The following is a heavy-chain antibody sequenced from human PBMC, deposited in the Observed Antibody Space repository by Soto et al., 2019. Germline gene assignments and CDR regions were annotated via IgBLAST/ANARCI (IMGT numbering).Heavy chain of an antibody. D-gene: IGHD3-22*01. CDR1: GYRFTGYY. J-gene: IGHJ4*02. V-gene: IGHV1-2*02. CDR3: ARGLTKSSGRGGIFDV. Sequence: ASVKVSCKTSGYRFTGYYIHWVRQAPGQGLEWMGWVKPNSGDTEDAQKFRGRVTLTRDTSISTAYMELYGLTSADTAVYYCARGLTKSSGRGGIFDVWGQGTMVTVSS. CDR2: VKPNSGDT.